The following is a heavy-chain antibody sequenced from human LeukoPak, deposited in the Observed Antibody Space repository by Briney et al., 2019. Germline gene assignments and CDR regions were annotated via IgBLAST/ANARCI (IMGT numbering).Heavy chain of an antibody. V-gene: IGHV3-11*06. D-gene: IGHD2-2*02. Sequence: PGGSLRLSCAASGFTFSDYYMSWIRQAPGKGREWVSYISSSSSYTNYADSVKGRFTISRDNAKNSLYLQMNSLRAEDTAVYYCARDLPIYYYGMDVWGKGTTVTVSS. CDR1: GFTFSDYY. J-gene: IGHJ6*04. CDR3: ARDLPIYYYGMDV. CDR2: ISSSSSYT.